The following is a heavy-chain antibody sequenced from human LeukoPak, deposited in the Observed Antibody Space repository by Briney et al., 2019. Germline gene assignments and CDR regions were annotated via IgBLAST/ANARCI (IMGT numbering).Heavy chain of an antibody. V-gene: IGHV1-18*01. D-gene: IGHD3-9*01. CDR3: ATGYPKRRPSDMLTVPLFDY. J-gene: IGHJ4*02. CDR1: GQTFSSYG. Sequence: SVKVSFKTSGQTFSSYGFSWVRQAPGQGLEWMGWISGYNGNTKFEEKFQDRVTMTTDTSTNTAYMELRSLRSDDTATYYCATGYPKRRPSDMLTVPLFDYWGQGSLVIVSS. CDR2: ISGYNGNT.